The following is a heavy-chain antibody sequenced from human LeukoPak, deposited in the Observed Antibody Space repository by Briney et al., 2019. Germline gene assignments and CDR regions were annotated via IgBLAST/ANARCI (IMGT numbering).Heavy chain of an antibody. Sequence: GASVKVSCKASGYTFTNYGISWVRQAPGQGLEWMGWISTYNGNTNYVQKLQGRVTMTTDTSTSTAYMELRSLRSDDTAVYYCARDWGYYYDSSGYYSLDYWGQGTLVTVSS. J-gene: IGHJ4*02. V-gene: IGHV1-18*01. D-gene: IGHD3-22*01. CDR2: ISTYNGNT. CDR1: GYTFTNYG. CDR3: ARDWGYYYDSSGYYSLDY.